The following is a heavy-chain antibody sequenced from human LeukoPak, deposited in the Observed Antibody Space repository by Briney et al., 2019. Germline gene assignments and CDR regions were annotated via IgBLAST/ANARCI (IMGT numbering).Heavy chain of an antibody. Sequence: SETLSLTCAVYGGSFSGYYWSWIRKPPGKGLEWIGEINHSGSTNYNPYLKSRVTISVDTSKNQFSLKLSSVTAADTAVYYCARGRDSGYSDYWGQGTLVTVSS. CDR2: INHSGST. V-gene: IGHV4-34*01. CDR1: GGSFSGYY. J-gene: IGHJ4*02. CDR3: ARGRDSGYSDY. D-gene: IGHD3-22*01.